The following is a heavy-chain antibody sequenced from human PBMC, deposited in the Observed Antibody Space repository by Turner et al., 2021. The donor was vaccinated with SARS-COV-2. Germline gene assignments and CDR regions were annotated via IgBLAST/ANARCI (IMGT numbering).Heavy chain of an antibody. V-gene: IGHV4-39*01. D-gene: IGHD6-13*01. Sequence: QLQLQESGPGLLKPSETLSLTCTVFGGSLSSSSYYWGWIRQPPGKGLEWIGSIYYSGSTYYNPSLKSRVTISVDTSKNQFSLKLSSVTAADTAVYYCARHWEVAAAAYLARFDPWGQGTLVTVSS. CDR2: IYYSGST. J-gene: IGHJ5*02. CDR1: GGSLSSSSYY. CDR3: ARHWEVAAAAYLARFDP.